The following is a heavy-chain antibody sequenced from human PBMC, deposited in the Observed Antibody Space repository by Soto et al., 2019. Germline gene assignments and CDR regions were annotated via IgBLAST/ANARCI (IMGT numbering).Heavy chain of an antibody. V-gene: IGHV1-2*04. Sequence: ASVKVDCKASGYTFTGYYIHWVRQAPGQGLEWMGWINPNSGGTNYAQKFQGWVTMTRDTSISTAYMELSRLRSDDTAVYYFASDYAFGVHYSGMGVCGQGTTGTVSS. CDR2: INPNSGGT. D-gene: IGHD3-16*01. CDR1: GYTFTGYY. CDR3: ASDYAFGVHYSGMGV. J-gene: IGHJ6*02.